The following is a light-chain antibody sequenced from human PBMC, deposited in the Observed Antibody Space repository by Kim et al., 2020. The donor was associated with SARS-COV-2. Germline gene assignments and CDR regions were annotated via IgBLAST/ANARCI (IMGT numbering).Light chain of an antibody. V-gene: IGLV3-21*04. J-gene: IGLJ1*01. Sequence: SYELTQPPSVSVAPGKTARITCGGNNIGSKSVHWYQQKPGQAPVLVIYYDSDRPSGIPERFSGSNSGNTATLTISRVEAGDEADYYCQVWDSSGDHRVFGTGTKVTVL. CDR3: QVWDSSGDHRV. CDR2: YDS. CDR1: NIGSKS.